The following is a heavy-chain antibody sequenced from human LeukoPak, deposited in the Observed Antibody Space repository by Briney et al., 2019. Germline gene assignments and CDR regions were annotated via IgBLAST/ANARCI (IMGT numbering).Heavy chain of an antibody. V-gene: IGHV3-48*04. Sequence: GGSLRLSCAASGFTFSSYSMNWVRQAPGKGLEWVSYISSSSSTIYYADSVKGRFTISRDNAKNSLYLQMNSLRAEDTAVYYCARGRTLGDMDVWGQGTTVTVSS. CDR1: GFTFSSYS. CDR2: ISSSSSTI. CDR3: ARGRTLGDMDV. J-gene: IGHJ6*02. D-gene: IGHD3-3*01.